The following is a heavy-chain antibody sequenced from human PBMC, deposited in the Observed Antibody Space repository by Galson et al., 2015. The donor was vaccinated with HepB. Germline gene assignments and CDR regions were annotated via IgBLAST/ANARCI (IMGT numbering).Heavy chain of an antibody. CDR2: IRYDGSNK. Sequence: SLRLSCAASGFTFSSYGMHWVRQAPGKGLEWVAFIRYDGSNKYYADSVKGRFTISRDNSKNTPYLQMNSLRAEDTAVYYCAKDGASLDRSGSSQRVYGMDVWGQGTTVTVSS. CDR3: AKDGASLDRSGSSQRVYGMDV. J-gene: IGHJ6*02. D-gene: IGHD1-26*01. CDR1: GFTFSSYG. V-gene: IGHV3-30*02.